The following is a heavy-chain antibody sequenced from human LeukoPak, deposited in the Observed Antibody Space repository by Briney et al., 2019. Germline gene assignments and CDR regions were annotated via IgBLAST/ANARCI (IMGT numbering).Heavy chain of an antibody. Sequence: NPSDTLSLTCTVCGGSISSGSYYWSWIRQPAGKVLEWIGRIYTSGRNNYNPSLKSRVTISVDTSKNQFSLKLSSVTAADTAVYYCASLVQGIVVVPAAIHYYYYYMDVWGKGTTVTVSS. J-gene: IGHJ6*03. CDR2: IYTSGRN. V-gene: IGHV4-61*02. CDR1: GGSISSGSYY. CDR3: ASLVQGIVVVPAAIHYYYYYMDV. D-gene: IGHD2-2*02.